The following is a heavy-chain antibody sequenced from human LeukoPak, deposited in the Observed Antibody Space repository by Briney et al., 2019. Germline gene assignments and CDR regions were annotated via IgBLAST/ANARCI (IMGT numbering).Heavy chain of an antibody. V-gene: IGHV3-21*01. D-gene: IGHD2-21*02. CDR3: ARDGSRGNLVTAPDF. CDR2: ITSSSSYI. CDR1: GFTFSTYN. J-gene: IGHJ4*02. Sequence: KPWGSLRLSCAASGFTFSTYNMNWVRHAPGKGLEWISSITSSSSYIYYADSVKGRFTISRDNAKNSLYLQMNSLRAEDTAVYYCARDGSRGNLVTAPDFWGQGTLVTVSS.